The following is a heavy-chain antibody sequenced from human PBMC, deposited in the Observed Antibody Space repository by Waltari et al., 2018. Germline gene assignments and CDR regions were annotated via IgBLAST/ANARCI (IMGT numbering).Heavy chain of an antibody. CDR2: INHSGST. V-gene: IGHV4-34*01. CDR3: ARASFIDYSNYHVGGYYYGMDV. D-gene: IGHD4-4*01. CDR1: GGSFSGYY. Sequence: QVQLQQWGAGLLKPSETLSLTCAVYGGSFSGYYWSWIRQPPGKGLEWIGEINHSGSTNYNPSLKSRVNISVDTSKNQFSLKLSSVTAADTAVYYCARASFIDYSNYHVGGYYYGMDVWGQGTTVTVSS. J-gene: IGHJ6*02.